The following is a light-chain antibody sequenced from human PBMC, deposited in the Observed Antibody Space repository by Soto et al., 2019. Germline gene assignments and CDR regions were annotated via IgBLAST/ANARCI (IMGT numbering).Light chain of an antibody. CDR3: GTWDSGLSVVV. V-gene: IGLV1-51*01. J-gene: IGLJ2*01. CDR2: DTN. Sequence: QSVLTQPPSVSAAPGQTVTISCSGSNSNIGNKDVSWYQQFPGTAPKLLIYDTNSRPSGIPDRFSASKSGTLATLAITGLQTGDEADYYCGTWDSGLSVVVFGGGTKLTVL. CDR1: NSNIGNKD.